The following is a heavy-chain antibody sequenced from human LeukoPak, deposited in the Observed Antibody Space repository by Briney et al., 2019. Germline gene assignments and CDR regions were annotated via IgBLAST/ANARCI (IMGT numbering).Heavy chain of an antibody. Sequence: GESLKISCKGSGYNFTNSWVAWVRQMPGKGPEWMGIIFPADSDTTYSPSFQGQVTISADKSIDTAYLQWSTLKASDTAMYYCARHGGRSGYQIAFDIWGQGTLVTVSS. J-gene: IGHJ3*02. CDR2: IFPADSDT. D-gene: IGHD3-22*01. CDR3: ARHGGRSGYQIAFDI. CDR1: GYNFTNSW. V-gene: IGHV5-51*01.